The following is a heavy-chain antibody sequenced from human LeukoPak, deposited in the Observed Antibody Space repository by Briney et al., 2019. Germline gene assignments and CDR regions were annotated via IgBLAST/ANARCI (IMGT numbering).Heavy chain of an antibody. V-gene: IGHV4-4*07. CDR3: ARVRGSSGSYEYYHYMDV. CDR1: GGSIRGYY. Sequence: NPSETLSLTCNVSGGSIRGYYWSWIRQPAGKGLEWIGRIYTSGSTNYNPSLKSRVTMSVDTSKKQFSLKLSSVTAADTAVYYCARVRGSSGSYEYYHYMDVWGKGTTVTISS. D-gene: IGHD1-26*01. J-gene: IGHJ6*03. CDR2: IYTSGST.